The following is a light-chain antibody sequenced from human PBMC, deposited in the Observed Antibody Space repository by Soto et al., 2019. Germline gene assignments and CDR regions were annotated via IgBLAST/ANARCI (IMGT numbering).Light chain of an antibody. J-gene: IGKJ4*01. V-gene: IGKV1-12*01. CDR1: QGISSW. CDR2: AAP. Sequence: DIQMTQSPSSVSASVGDRVTITCRASQGISSWLAWYHQKPGTAPNLLISAAPSLQSGVPSRFSGSGSGTDFTLIISNLQPEDFATYYCQQAHSCPLTFGGGTKVEI. CDR3: QQAHSCPLT.